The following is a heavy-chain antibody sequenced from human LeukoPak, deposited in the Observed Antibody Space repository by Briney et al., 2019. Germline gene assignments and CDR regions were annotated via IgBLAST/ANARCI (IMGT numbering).Heavy chain of an antibody. D-gene: IGHD3-10*01. CDR1: GFTSDDHA. CDR2: IMWRSGST. Sequence: GGSLRLSCAVSGFTSDDHAMHWVRQASGKGLEWVAGIMWRSGSTGYGDSVKGRFTISRDNAKKSLYLQMNGLRVEDTAFYYCTKDLTPGGADVWGQGTTVTVSS. J-gene: IGHJ6*02. V-gene: IGHV3-9*02. CDR3: TKDLTPGGADV.